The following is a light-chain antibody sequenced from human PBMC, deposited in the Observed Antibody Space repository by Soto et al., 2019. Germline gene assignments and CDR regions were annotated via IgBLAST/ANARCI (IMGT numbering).Light chain of an antibody. Sequence: DLQMTQSPSSLSASFGDRVTIXXRASQSISAYLHWYQQKPGKAPNLXIYAASTLQSGVPSRFSGSGSGTDFTLTISSLQPEDFATYFCQHGYSTPLTFGGGTKVDIK. CDR3: QHGYSTPLT. V-gene: IGKV1-39*01. CDR2: AAS. CDR1: QSISAY. J-gene: IGKJ4*01.